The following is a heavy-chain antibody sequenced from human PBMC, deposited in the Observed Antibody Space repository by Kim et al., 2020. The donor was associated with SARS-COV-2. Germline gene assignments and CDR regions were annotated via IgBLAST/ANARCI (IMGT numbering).Heavy chain of an antibody. J-gene: IGHJ6*03. CDR1: GGSFSGYY. Sequence: SETLSLTCAVYGGSFSGYYWSWIRQPPGKGLEWIGEINHSGSTNYNPSLKSRVTISVDTSKNQFSLKLSSVTAADTAVYYCARGGYTILFDRYYYMDVWGKGTTVTVSS. D-gene: IGHD3-3*01. V-gene: IGHV4-34*01. CDR2: INHSGST. CDR3: ARGGYTILFDRYYYMDV.